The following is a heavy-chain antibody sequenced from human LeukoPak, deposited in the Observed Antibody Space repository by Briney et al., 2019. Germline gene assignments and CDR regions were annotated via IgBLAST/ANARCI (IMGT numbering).Heavy chain of an antibody. CDR1: GFTFDDYA. CDR2: ISGDGGST. V-gene: IGHV3-43*02. CDR3: AKDFWVDSSSWYDY. Sequence: PGGSLRLSCAASGFTFDDYAMHWVRQAPGKGLEWVSLISGDGGSTYYADSVKGRFTISRDNSKNSLYLQMNSLRTEDTALYYCAKDFWVDSSSWYDYWGQGTLVTASS. D-gene: IGHD6-13*01. J-gene: IGHJ4*02.